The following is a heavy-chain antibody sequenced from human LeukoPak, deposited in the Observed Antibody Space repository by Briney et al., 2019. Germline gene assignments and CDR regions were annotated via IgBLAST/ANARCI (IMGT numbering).Heavy chain of an antibody. J-gene: IGHJ4*02. Sequence: SETLSLTCTVSGGSISSYYWSWIRQPPGKGLEWIGYIYYSGSTNYNPPLKSRVTISVDTSKNQFSLKLSSVTAADTAVYYCARYDNYYFDYWGQGTLVTVSS. D-gene: IGHD1-1*01. V-gene: IGHV4-59*08. CDR3: ARYDNYYFDY. CDR2: IYYSGST. CDR1: GGSISSYY.